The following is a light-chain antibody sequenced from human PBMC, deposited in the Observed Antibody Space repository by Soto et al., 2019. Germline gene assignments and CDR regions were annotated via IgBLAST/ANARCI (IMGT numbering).Light chain of an antibody. Sequence: DIVMTQSPLSLPVTAGEPASVSCRSSQSLLHSNGYNYLDWYLQKPGQSPQLLIYWGSNRASGVPDRFSGSGSGTDFRLKISRVEAEDVGVYYCMQALQTPWTFGQGTKVDIK. J-gene: IGKJ1*01. CDR1: QSLLHSNGYNY. V-gene: IGKV2-28*01. CDR2: WGS. CDR3: MQALQTPWT.